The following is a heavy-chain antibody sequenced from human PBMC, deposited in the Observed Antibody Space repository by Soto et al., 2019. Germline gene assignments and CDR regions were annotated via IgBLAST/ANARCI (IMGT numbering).Heavy chain of an antibody. CDR1: GYTFTDYD. D-gene: IGHD3-3*01. V-gene: IGHV1-8*01. CDR3: ARGRFYLETSTWFAF. CDR2: VSPNSGNT. Sequence: ASVKVSCKASGYTFTDYDINWVRQAPGQGLEWMGWVSPNSGNTVYAQKFQDRVTMTRDTSITTAYMELSNLRFEDTAMYYCARGRFYLETSTWFAFWGQGTPVTVSS. J-gene: IGHJ5*01.